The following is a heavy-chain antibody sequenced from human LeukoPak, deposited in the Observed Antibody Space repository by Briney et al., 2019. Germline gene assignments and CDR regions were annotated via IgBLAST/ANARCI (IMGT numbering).Heavy chain of an antibody. V-gene: IGHV3-21*01. CDR1: GFTFSSYS. Sequence: GGSLRLSCAASGFTFSSYSMNWVRQAPGKGLEWVSSISSSSSYIYYADSVKGRFTISRDNAKNSLYLQMNSLRAEDTAVYYCTGSGSSGYLDAFDIWGQGTMVTVSS. CDR2: ISSSSSYI. D-gene: IGHD3-22*01. J-gene: IGHJ3*02. CDR3: TGSGSSGYLDAFDI.